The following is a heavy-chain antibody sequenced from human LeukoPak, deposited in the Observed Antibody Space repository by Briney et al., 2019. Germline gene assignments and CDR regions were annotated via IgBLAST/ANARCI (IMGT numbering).Heavy chain of an antibody. CDR2: IKQDGSEK. Sequence: PGGSLRLSCAASGFTFSSYWMSWVCQAPGKGLEWVANIKQDGSEKYYVDSVKGRFTISRDNAKNSLYLQMNSLRAEDTAVYYCARVGSDDAFDIWGQGTMVTVSS. J-gene: IGHJ3*02. D-gene: IGHD2-15*01. CDR1: GFTFSSYW. V-gene: IGHV3-7*01. CDR3: ARVGSDDAFDI.